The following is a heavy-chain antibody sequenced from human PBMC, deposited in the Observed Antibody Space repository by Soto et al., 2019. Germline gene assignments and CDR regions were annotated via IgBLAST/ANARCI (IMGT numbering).Heavy chain of an antibody. CDR3: ARGVGSSWYFSYFDY. J-gene: IGHJ4*02. CDR1: AGGSISSGDSY. V-gene: IGHV4-31*03. D-gene: IGHD6-13*01. CDR2: IYYGST. Sequence: QVQLQESGPGLVKPSQTLSLTCTVSAGGSISSGDSYWSWIRQHPGKGLEYIGHIYYGSTYYNPSFKSRVSISVDTSKNQFSLNLNSVTAADTALYYCARGVGSSWYFSYFDYWGQGTLVSVSS.